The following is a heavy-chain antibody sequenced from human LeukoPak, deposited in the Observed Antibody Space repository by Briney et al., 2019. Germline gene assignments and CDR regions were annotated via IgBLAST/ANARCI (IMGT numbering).Heavy chain of an antibody. Sequence: SETLSLTCTVSGGSISSGSYYWSWIRQPAGKGLEWIGRIYTSGSTNYNPSLKSRVTISVDTSKNQFSLKLSSVTAADTAVYYCARGGLYYYGSGSYYTGKYLGNWFDPWGQGTLVTVSS. CDR1: GGSISSGSYY. CDR3: ARGGLYYYGSGSYYTGKYLGNWFDP. V-gene: IGHV4-61*02. CDR2: IYTSGST. J-gene: IGHJ5*02. D-gene: IGHD3-10*01.